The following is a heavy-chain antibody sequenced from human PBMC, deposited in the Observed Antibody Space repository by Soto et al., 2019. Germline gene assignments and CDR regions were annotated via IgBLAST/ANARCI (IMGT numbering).Heavy chain of an antibody. V-gene: IGHV4-38-2*02. D-gene: IGHD3-22*01. CDR2: IYHSGTT. CDR1: GFSISSGYF. J-gene: IGHJ5*02. Sequence: PXETLSLTCAVSGFSISSGYFWGWIRQPPVKGPEWLGSIYHSGTTYYNPSVKGRVTISVDTSKNQFSLKMSSVTAADTAVYYCARDSSGYYWFDHWGQGTLVTVSS. CDR3: ARDSSGYYWFDH.